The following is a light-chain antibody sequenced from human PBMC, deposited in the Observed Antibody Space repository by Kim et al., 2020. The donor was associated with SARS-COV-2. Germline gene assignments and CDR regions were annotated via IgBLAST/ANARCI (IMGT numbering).Light chain of an antibody. CDR3: QAWDSSTAV. CDR1: KLGDKY. J-gene: IGLJ2*01. V-gene: IGLV3-1*01. Sequence: SYELTQPHSVSVFPGQTASITCYGDKLGDKYACWYQQKPGQSTVLVIYQDSKRTSGIPKRFSVSNSGNTATLTISGTQARDEADYYCQAWDSSTAVFGGGTHLTVL. CDR2: QDS.